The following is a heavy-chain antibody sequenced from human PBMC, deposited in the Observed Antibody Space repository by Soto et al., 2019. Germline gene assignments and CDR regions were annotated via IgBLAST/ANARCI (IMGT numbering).Heavy chain of an antibody. V-gene: IGHV3-23*01. D-gene: IGHD3-3*01. Sequence: GSLRRTGSASGFTFSSYAMSWVRQAPGKGLEWVSAISGSGGSTYYADSVKGRFTISRDNSKNTLYLQMNSLRAEDTAVYYCAKSTYDFWSGPIGGWFDPWGQGTLVTVSS. CDR1: GFTFSSYA. J-gene: IGHJ5*02. CDR2: ISGSGGST. CDR3: AKSTYDFWSGPIGGWFDP.